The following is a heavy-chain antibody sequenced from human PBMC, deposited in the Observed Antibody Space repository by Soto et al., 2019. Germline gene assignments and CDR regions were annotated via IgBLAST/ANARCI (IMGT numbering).Heavy chain of an antibody. V-gene: IGHV3-23*01. Sequence: GGSLRLSCAAYGFTFSSYAMSWVRQAPGKGLEWVSAISGSGGSTYYADSVKGRFTISRDNSKNTLYLQMNSLRAEDTAVYYCAKVISSSNHYYYGMDVWGQGTTVTVSS. CDR1: GFTFSSYA. CDR2: ISGSGGST. D-gene: IGHD6-6*01. CDR3: AKVISSSNHYYYGMDV. J-gene: IGHJ6*02.